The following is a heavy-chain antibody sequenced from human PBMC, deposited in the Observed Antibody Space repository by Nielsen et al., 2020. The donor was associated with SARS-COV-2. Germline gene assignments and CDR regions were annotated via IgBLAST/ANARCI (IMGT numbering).Heavy chain of an antibody. J-gene: IGHJ4*02. Sequence: ASVKVSCKVPADTLTQLSMHWVRQAPGKGLEWMGEFDPQDGQTTYAQKFQGRVTMTEDTSIDTAYMELSRLRSDDTAVYYCSRGDFWSGYYLDYWGQGTLVTVSS. CDR3: SRGDFWSGYYLDY. V-gene: IGHV1-24*01. CDR1: ADTLTQLS. CDR2: FDPQDGQT. D-gene: IGHD3-3*01.